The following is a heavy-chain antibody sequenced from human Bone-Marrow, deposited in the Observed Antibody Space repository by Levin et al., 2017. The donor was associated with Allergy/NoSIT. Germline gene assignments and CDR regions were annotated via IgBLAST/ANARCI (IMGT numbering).Heavy chain of an antibody. CDR1: GGSFSGYY. J-gene: IGHJ4*02. CDR2: INHSGST. V-gene: IGHV4-34*01. CDR3: ARGRTYYDFWSGYPYYFDY. D-gene: IGHD3-3*01. Sequence: SETLSLTCAVYGGSFSGYYWSWIRQPPGKGLEWIGEINHSGSTNYNPSLKSRVTISVDTSKNQFSLKLSSVTAADTAVYYCARGRTYYDFWSGYPYYFDYWGQGTLVTVSS.